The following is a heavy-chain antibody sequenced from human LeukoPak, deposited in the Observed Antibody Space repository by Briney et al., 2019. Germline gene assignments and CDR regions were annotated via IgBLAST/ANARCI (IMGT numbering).Heavy chain of an antibody. Sequence: SETLFLTCTVSGGSISSGDYYWSWIRQPPGKGLEWIGYIYYSGSTYYNPSLKSRVTISVDTSKNQFSLKLSSVTAADTAVYYCASLVNMAGMIFFDIWGQGTMVTVSS. CDR1: GGSISSGDYY. CDR3: ASLVNMAGMIFFDI. CDR2: IYYSGST. D-gene: IGHD6-19*01. J-gene: IGHJ3*02. V-gene: IGHV4-30-4*01.